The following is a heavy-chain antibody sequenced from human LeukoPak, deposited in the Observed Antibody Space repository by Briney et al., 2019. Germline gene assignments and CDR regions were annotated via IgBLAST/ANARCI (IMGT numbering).Heavy chain of an antibody. D-gene: IGHD3-9*01. V-gene: IGHV1-18*01. J-gene: IGHJ4*02. CDR2: INPSSGDT. CDR1: GYTLTGYY. Sequence: ASVKVSCKAFGYTLTGYYIHWVRQAPGQGLEWMGWINPSSGDTNYAQKLQGRVTMTTDTSTSTAYMELRSLRSDDTAVYYCARVHYDILTGYSYFDYWGQGTLVTVSS. CDR3: ARVHYDILTGYSYFDY.